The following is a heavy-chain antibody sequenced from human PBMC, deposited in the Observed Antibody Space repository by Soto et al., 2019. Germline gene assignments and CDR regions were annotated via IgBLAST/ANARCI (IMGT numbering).Heavy chain of an antibody. CDR2: INPNSGGT. CDR1: GYTLTGYY. CDR3: ARAVTKLSSWYSPNLNWFDP. J-gene: IGHJ5*02. Sequence: ASVKVSCKASGYTLTGYYMHWVRQAPGQGREWMGWINPNSGGTNYAQKFQGRVTMTRDTSISTAYMELSRLRSDDTAVYYCARAVTKLSSWYSPNLNWFDPWGQGTLVTVSS. V-gene: IGHV1-2*02. D-gene: IGHD6-13*01.